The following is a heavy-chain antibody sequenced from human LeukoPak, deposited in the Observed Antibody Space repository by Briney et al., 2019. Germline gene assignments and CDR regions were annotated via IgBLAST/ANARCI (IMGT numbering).Heavy chain of an antibody. CDR2: INTNTGNP. J-gene: IGHJ3*02. Sequence: ASVKVSCKASGYTFTSYAMNWVRQAPGQGLEWMGWINTNTGNPTYAQGFTGRFVFSLDTSVSTAYLQISSLKAEDTAVYYCARGYYGSELVAFDIWGQGTMVTVSS. CDR3: ARGYYGSELVAFDI. CDR1: GYTFTSYA. D-gene: IGHD3-10*01. V-gene: IGHV7-4-1*02.